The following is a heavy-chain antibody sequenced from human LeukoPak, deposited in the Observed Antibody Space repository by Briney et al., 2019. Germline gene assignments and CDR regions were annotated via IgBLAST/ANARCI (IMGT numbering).Heavy chain of an antibody. Sequence: SETLSLTCAVYGGSFSGYYWSWIRQPPGKGLEWIGEINHSGSTNYNPSLKSRVTISVDTSKNQFSLKLSSVTAADTAVYYCARDPSDYCSSTSCYPKRYYYYGMDVWGQGTTVTVSS. D-gene: IGHD2-2*01. V-gene: IGHV4-34*01. CDR3: ARDPSDYCSSTSCYPKRYYYYGMDV. CDR2: INHSGST. CDR1: GGSFSGYY. J-gene: IGHJ6*02.